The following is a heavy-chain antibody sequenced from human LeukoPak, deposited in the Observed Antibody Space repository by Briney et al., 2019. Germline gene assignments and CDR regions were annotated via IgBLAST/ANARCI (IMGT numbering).Heavy chain of an antibody. CDR3: ARRPTSIAGSLFDY. D-gene: IGHD6-6*01. J-gene: IGHJ4*02. Sequence: SETLSLTCAVYGGSFSGYYWSWIRQPPGKGLEWIGEINHSGSTNYNPSLKSRVTISVDTSKNQFSLKLSFVTAADTAVYYCARRPTSIAGSLFDYWGQGTLVTVSS. CDR1: GGSFSGYY. V-gene: IGHV4-34*01. CDR2: INHSGST.